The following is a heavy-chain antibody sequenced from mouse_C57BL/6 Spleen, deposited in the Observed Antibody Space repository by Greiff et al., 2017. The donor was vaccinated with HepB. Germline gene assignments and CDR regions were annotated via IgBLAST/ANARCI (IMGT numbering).Heavy chain of an antibody. CDR3: ARGGYGNYRYDYAMDY. CDR1: GYTFTDYN. CDR2: INPNNGGT. Sequence: EVQLQESGPELVKPGASVKIPCKASGYTFTDYNMDWVKQSHGKSLEWIGDINPNNGGTIYNQKFKGKATLTVDKSSSTAYMELRSLTSEDTAVYYCARGGYGNYRYDYAMDYWGQGTSVTVSS. V-gene: IGHV1-18*01. J-gene: IGHJ4*01. D-gene: IGHD2-1*01.